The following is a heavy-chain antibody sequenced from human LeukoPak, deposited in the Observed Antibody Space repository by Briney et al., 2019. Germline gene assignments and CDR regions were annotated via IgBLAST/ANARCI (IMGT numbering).Heavy chain of an antibody. J-gene: IGHJ4*02. CDR3: TRKLTYSSGFDY. CDR2: IRSKAYGGTT. CDR1: GFTFGDYA. Sequence: GSLRLSCTASGFTFGDYAMSWVRQAPGKGLESVGFIRSKAYGGTTEYAASVKGRFTISRDDSKSIAYLQMNSLKTEDTAVYYCTRKLTYSSGFDYWGQGTLVTVSS. V-gene: IGHV3-49*04. D-gene: IGHD6-19*01.